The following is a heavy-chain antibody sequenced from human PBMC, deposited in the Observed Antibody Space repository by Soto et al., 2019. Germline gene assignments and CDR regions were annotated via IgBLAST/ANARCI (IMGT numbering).Heavy chain of an antibody. D-gene: IGHD6-6*01. V-gene: IGHV5-51*01. J-gene: IGHJ4*01. CDR3: ARPGYSSSLDY. CDR2: IFPADSDT. CDR1: GYRFTTSW. Sequence: GESLKISCKTSGYRFTTSWIGWVRQMPGKGLEWMGIIFPADSDTRYSPSFQGQVTISADKSISIVYLQWSSLKASDTAMYYCARPGYSSSLDYWGHGTLVTVSS.